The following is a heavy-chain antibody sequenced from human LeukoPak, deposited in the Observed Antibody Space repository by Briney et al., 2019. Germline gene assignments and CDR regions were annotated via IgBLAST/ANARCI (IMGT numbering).Heavy chain of an antibody. CDR2: IIPIFGTA. CDR3: ARDRKGGIAEDPYGMDV. J-gene: IGHJ6*02. D-gene: IGHD6-13*01. Sequence: SVKVSCKASGGTFSSYAISWMRQAPGQGLEWMGGIIPIFGTANYAQKFQGRVTITADESTSTAYMELSSLRSEDTAVYYCARDRKGGIAEDPYGMDVWGQGTTVTVSS. V-gene: IGHV1-69*13. CDR1: GGTFSSYA.